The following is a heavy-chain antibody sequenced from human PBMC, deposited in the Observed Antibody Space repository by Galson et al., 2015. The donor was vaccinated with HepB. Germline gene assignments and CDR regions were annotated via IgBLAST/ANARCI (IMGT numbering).Heavy chain of an antibody. CDR3: AKDAGVVPGVPPENWNYVGAFDI. CDR2: ISNSGGST. V-gene: IGHV3-23*01. D-gene: IGHD1-7*01. Sequence: SLRLSCAASGFSLNSYAMSWVRQAPGKGLEWVSVISNSGGSTYYADSVKGRFTISRDKSKNTLYLQMNSLGADDTAVYYCAKDAGVVPGVPPENWNYVGAFDIWGQGTMVTVSS. CDR1: GFSLNSYA. J-gene: IGHJ3*02.